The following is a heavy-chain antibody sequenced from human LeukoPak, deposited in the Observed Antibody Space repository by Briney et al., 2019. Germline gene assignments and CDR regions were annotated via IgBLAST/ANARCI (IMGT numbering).Heavy chain of an antibody. Sequence: GRSLRFSCAASGFTFSSYGMHWVRQAPGKGLEWVAVISYDGSNKYYADSVKGRFTISRDNSKNTLYLQMNSLRAEDTAVYYCAKGYYFDYWGQGTLVTVSS. J-gene: IGHJ4*02. CDR2: ISYDGSNK. CDR3: AKGYYFDY. V-gene: IGHV3-30*18. CDR1: GFTFSSYG.